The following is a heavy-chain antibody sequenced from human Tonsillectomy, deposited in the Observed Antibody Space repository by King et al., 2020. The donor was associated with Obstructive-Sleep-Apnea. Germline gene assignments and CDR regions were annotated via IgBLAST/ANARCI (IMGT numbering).Heavy chain of an antibody. D-gene: IGHD7-27*01. Sequence: VQLVESGGGLVQPGGSLRLSCAASGFTFSSYVMNWVRQAPGKGLEWVSAISGSGDSTYYADSVKGRFTISRDNSKDTLYLQMNSLRAEDTAVYYCDWGYGDYWGQGTLVTVSS. CDR3: DWGYGDY. CDR1: GFTFSSYV. J-gene: IGHJ4*02. V-gene: IGHV3-23*04. CDR2: ISGSGDST.